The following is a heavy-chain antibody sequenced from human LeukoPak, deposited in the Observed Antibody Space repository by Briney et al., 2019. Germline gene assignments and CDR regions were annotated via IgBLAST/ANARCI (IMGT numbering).Heavy chain of an antibody. CDR1: GFTFSSYS. D-gene: IGHD1-26*01. V-gene: IGHV3-48*04. Sequence: GGSLRLSCAASGFTFSSYSMNWVRQAPGKGLEWVSYISSSSSTIYYADSVKGRFTISRDNAKNSLYLQMNSLRAEDTAVYYCARGLWELTHWRYYYGMDVWGQGTTVTVSS. J-gene: IGHJ6*02. CDR2: ISSSSSTI. CDR3: ARGLWELTHWRYYYGMDV.